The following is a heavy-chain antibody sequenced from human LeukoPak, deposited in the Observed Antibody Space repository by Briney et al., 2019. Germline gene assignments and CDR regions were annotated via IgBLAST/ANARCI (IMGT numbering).Heavy chain of an antibody. D-gene: IGHD6-19*01. CDR1: GGSFSGYY. J-gene: IGHJ6*02. V-gene: IGHV4-34*01. Sequence: SETLSLTCAVYGGSFSGYYWSWIRQPPGKGLEWIGEINHSGSTNYNPSLKSRVTISVDTSKNQFSLKLSSVTAADTAVYYCAREGSIAVAATPGSTYGMDVWGQGTTVTVSS. CDR2: INHSGST. CDR3: AREGSIAVAATPGSTYGMDV.